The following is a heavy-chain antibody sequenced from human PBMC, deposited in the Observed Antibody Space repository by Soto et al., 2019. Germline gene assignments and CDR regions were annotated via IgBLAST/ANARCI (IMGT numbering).Heavy chain of an antibody. CDR2: ISGSGGVT. CDR3: AREGVYSDYGDAFDI. V-gene: IGHV3-23*01. D-gene: IGHD5-12*01. CDR1: GFTFSSNA. Sequence: EVQLLGSGGGSVQPGGSLRLSCAASGFTFSSNAMGWVRQAPGKGLEWVSHISGSGGVTYYADSVKGRFTISRDNSKNTLNLQMNRLRVEDTAVYYCAREGVYSDYGDAFDIWGQGTMVTVSS. J-gene: IGHJ3*02.